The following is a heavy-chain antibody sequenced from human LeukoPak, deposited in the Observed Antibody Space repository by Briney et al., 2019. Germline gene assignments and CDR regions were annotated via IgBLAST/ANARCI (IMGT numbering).Heavy chain of an antibody. CDR1: GFTLTTYG. Sequence: QPGGSLRLSCAASGFTLTTYGLHWVRQAPGKGLEWVAAIASNGGSEYYADSVKGRFTISRDNSKNTLFLQMNSLRPDDTAVYYCAKRGHYSINWYHYFDYWGQGTLVTVSS. J-gene: IGHJ4*02. CDR3: AKRGHYSINWYHYFDY. V-gene: IGHV3-30*18. CDR2: IASNGGSE. D-gene: IGHD6-13*01.